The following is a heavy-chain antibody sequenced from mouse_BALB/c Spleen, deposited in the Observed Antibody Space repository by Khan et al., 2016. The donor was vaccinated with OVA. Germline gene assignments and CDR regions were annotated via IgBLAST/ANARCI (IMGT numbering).Heavy chain of an antibody. V-gene: IGHV1-9*01. CDR3: ARRARFAY. Sequence: QVQLQQPGAELMKPGASVKISCKATGYTFSSYWIEWVKERPGHGLEWIGEILPGSGSTNYNEKFKGKATFTADTSSNTAYMQLTSLTSEDSAVYYCARRARFAYWGQGTLVTVSA. J-gene: IGHJ3*01. CDR2: ILPGSGST. CDR1: GYTFSSYW.